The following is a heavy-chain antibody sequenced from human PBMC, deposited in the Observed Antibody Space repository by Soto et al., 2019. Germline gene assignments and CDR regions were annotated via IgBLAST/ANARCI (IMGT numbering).Heavy chain of an antibody. CDR1: AGSIISTHS. CDR2: IYHNGTT. CDR3: ARGPQY. J-gene: IGHJ4*02. V-gene: IGHV4-4*02. Sequence: PSETLSLPCAVSAGSIISTHSLTCFRQSPGKGLEWIGEIYHNGTTNYNPSLKSRLTISVDTSKNHFSLSLTPVTVRDTATYFCARGPQYWGPGKLVTVCS.